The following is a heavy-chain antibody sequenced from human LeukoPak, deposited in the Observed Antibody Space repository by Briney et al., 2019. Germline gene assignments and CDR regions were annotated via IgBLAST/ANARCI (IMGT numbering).Heavy chain of an antibody. CDR3: AKDRYDSYDYFYYGMGV. D-gene: IGHD5-18*01. Sequence: GGSLRLSCAASGFTFSTYAMSWVRQAPGRGLEWVSTISGSGYRTYYADSVKGRFTISRDNSKNTLYLQVSSLRAEDTALYYCAKDRYDSYDYFYYGMGVWGQGTTVTVSS. CDR1: GFTFSTYA. V-gene: IGHV3-23*01. CDR2: ISGSGYRT. J-gene: IGHJ6*02.